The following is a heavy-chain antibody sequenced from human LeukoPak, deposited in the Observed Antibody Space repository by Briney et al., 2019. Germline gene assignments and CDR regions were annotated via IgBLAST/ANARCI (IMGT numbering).Heavy chain of an antibody. J-gene: IGHJ4*02. CDR2: ISGSSSST. CDR1: GFTFSTYA. Sequence: PGGSLRLSCAASGFTFSTYAVSWVRQAPGKGLEWVSTISGSSSSTYYADSVKGRFTISRDNSKNTLYLQMNSLRAEDTAVYYCAKSAGYSLWYYFDYWGQGTLVTVSS. V-gene: IGHV3-23*01. D-gene: IGHD3-9*01. CDR3: AKSAGYSLWYYFDY.